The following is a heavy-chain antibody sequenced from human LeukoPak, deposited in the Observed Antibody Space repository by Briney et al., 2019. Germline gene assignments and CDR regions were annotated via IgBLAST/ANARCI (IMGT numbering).Heavy chain of an antibody. CDR3: ARGIAVPVFDY. CDR1: GFTFSSYS. V-gene: IGHV3-21*01. CDR2: ISSSSSYI. D-gene: IGHD6-19*01. J-gene: IGHJ4*02. Sequence: GGSLRLSCAASGFTFSSYSMNRVRQAPGKGLEWVSSISSSSSYIYYADSVKGRFTISRDNAKNSLYLQMNSLRAEDTAVYYCARGIAVPVFDYWGQGTLVTVSS.